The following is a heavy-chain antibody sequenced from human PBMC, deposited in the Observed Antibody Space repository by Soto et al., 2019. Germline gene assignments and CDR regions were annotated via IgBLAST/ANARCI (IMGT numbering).Heavy chain of an antibody. Sequence: QVQLVQSGAEVKKPGASVKVSCKTSGYTFTSYHISLVRPAAGQGLEWMGWISAYNTNTNYAQKFQGIVTMTTDTLTSTANMERSSLSPDDTAGYYCARDTPPTDYWGQGTLVTVSS. CDR3: ARDTPPTDY. V-gene: IGHV1-18*01. J-gene: IGHJ4*02. CDR2: ISAYNTNT. CDR1: GYTFTSYH.